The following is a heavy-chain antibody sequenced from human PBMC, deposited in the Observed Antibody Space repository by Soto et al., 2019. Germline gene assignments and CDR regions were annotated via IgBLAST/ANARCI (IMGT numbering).Heavy chain of an antibody. CDR3: ASTSKGYYYYYMDV. D-gene: IGHD3-3*01. J-gene: IGHJ6*03. Sequence: GGSLRLSCAASGFTFSSYAMHWVRQAPGKGLEYVSAISSNGGSTYYANSVKGRFTISRDNSKNTLYLQMGSLGAEDMAVYYCASTSKGYYYYYMDVWGKGTTVTVSS. CDR2: ISSNGGST. V-gene: IGHV3-64*01. CDR1: GFTFSSYA.